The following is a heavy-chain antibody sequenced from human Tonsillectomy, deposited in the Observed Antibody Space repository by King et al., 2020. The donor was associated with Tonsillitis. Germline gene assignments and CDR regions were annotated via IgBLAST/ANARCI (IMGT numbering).Heavy chain of an antibody. Sequence: VQLQQWGAGLLKPSETLSLTCAVYGEFFTGYYWSWIRQPPGKGSEWIGEINHSGSTSYNPSLKSRVSISIDMSKKHFSLKLSSVTAADTAVYYCATEEVNILTGPSHYMDVWGKGTTVTVSS. D-gene: IGHD3-9*01. CDR3: ATEEVNILTGPSHYMDV. CDR1: GEFFTGYY. V-gene: IGHV4-34*01. J-gene: IGHJ6*03. CDR2: INHSGST.